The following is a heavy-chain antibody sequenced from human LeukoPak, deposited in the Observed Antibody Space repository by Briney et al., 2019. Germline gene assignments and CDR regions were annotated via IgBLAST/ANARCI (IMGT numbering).Heavy chain of an antibody. CDR2: ISYDGSNK. D-gene: IGHD5-12*01. CDR1: GFTFSSYG. J-gene: IGHJ5*02. CDR3: AKVSGYDLGVKWFDP. V-gene: IGHV3-30*18. Sequence: PGRSLRLSCAASGFTFSSYGMHWVRQAPGKGLEWVAVISYDGSNKYYADSVKSRFTISRDNAKNSLYLQMNSLRAEDTALYYCAKVSGYDLGVKWFDPWGQGTLVTVSS.